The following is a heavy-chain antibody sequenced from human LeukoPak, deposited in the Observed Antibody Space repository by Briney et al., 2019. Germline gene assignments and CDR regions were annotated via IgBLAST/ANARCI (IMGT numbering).Heavy chain of an antibody. Sequence: GGSLRLSCAASGFTFSSYAMSWVRQAPGKGLEWVSAISGSGGSTYYADSVKGRFTISSDNSKNSLYLQMNSLRGEDTAVYYCAKDRYCSGGSCYSDFDYWGQGTLVTVSS. CDR1: GFTFSSYA. CDR3: AKDRYCSGGSCYSDFDY. D-gene: IGHD2-15*01. V-gene: IGHV3-23*01. CDR2: ISGSGGST. J-gene: IGHJ4*02.